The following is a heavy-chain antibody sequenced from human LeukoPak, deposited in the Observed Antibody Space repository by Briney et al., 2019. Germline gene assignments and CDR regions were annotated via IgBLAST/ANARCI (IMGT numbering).Heavy chain of an antibody. J-gene: IGHJ6*02. V-gene: IGHV3-30*18. CDR2: ISYDGGNK. CDR3: AKDLARIYYYGMDV. Sequence: GGSLRLSCAASGFTFSSYGMHWVRQAPGKGLEWVAVISYDGGNKYYADSVKGRFTISRDNSKNTLYLQMNSLRAEDTAIYYCAKDLARIYYYGMDVWGQGTTVTVSS. CDR1: GFTFSSYG.